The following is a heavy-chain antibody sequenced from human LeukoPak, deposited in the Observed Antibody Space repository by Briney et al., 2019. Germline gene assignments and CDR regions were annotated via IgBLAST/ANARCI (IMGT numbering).Heavy chain of an antibody. CDR2: IYYSGST. D-gene: IGHD2-2*02. CDR1: GGSISSGDYY. CDR3: ARDSGYCSSTSCYKVFDY. Sequence: SETLSLTCTVSGGSISSGDYYWSWIRQPPGKGLEWIGYIYYSGSTYYNPSLKSRVTISVDTSKNQFSLKLSSVTAADTAVYYCARDSGYCSSTSCYKVFDYWGQGTLVTVSS. V-gene: IGHV4-30-4*08. J-gene: IGHJ4*02.